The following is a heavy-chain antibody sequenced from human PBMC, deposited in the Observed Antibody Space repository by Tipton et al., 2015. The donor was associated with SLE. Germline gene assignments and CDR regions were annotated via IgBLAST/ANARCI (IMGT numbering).Heavy chain of an antibody. V-gene: IGHV4-59*01. CDR3: ARGQLGELDY. CDR2: IYYSGST. D-gene: IGHD7-27*01. CDR1: GGSISSYY. J-gene: IGHJ4*02. Sequence: TLPLTCTVSGGSISSYYWSWIRQPPGKGLEWIGYIYYSGSTNYNPSLKSRVTISVDTSKNQFSLKLSSVTAADTAVYYCARGQLGELDYWGQGTRVTVSS.